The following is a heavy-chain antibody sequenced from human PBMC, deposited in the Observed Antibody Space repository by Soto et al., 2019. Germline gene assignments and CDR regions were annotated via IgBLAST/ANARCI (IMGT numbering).Heavy chain of an antibody. D-gene: IGHD1-1*01. Sequence: QVQLVQSGAEVKKPGASVKVSCKASGYTFNTYGFSWVRQAPGQGLEWMGWIGAYNGDTNYAQNFQGRVTMTTDTSTTTSYMELRSLRSDDTAVYFCARDWKGAEGFDPWGQGTLVTVSS. CDR3: ARDWKGAEGFDP. CDR1: GYTFNTYG. V-gene: IGHV1-18*01. J-gene: IGHJ5*02. CDR2: IGAYNGDT.